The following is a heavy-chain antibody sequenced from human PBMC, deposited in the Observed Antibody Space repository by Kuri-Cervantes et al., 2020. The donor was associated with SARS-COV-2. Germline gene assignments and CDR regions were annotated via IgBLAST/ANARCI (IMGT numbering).Heavy chain of an antibody. J-gene: IGHJ4*02. CDR3: ATVPAVLMVSYFDY. CDR1: GYTFTSYG. CDR2: ISAYNGNT. D-gene: IGHD2-8*01. Sequence: ASVKVSCKASGYTFTSYGISWVRQAPGQGLEWMGWISAYNGNTNYAQKLQGRVTMTTDTSTSTAYMELSSLRSEDTAVYYCATVPAVLMVSYFDYWGQGTLVTVSS. V-gene: IGHV1-18*01.